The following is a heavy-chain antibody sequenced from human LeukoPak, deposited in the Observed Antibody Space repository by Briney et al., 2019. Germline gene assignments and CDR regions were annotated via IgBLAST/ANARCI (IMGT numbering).Heavy chain of an antibody. CDR1: GFTFSSYA. J-gene: IGHJ4*02. CDR3: AKGTLMRTGTFY. Sequence: EGSLRLSCAASGFTFSSYAMHWVRQAPGKGLEWVAVISYDGSNKYYADSVKGRFTISRDNSKNTLYLQMNSLRAEDTAVYYCAKGTLMRTGTFYWGQGTLVTVSS. V-gene: IGHV3-30-3*01. CDR2: ISYDGSNK. D-gene: IGHD1/OR15-1a*01.